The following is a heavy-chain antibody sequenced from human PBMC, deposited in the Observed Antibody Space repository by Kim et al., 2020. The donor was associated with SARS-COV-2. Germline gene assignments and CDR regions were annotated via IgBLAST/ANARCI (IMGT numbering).Heavy chain of an antibody. CDR3: ARDLSSGWPGVCDC. Sequence: GGSLRLSCTASGFSFSNYNMNWVRQAPGRGLEWISYISRSGSTIYYADSVKGRFTISRDNTKESLYLQMNSLRDDDAALYYCARDLSSGWPGVCDCWGQGALVTVSS. J-gene: IGHJ4*02. CDR1: GFSFSNYN. CDR2: ISRSGSTI. D-gene: IGHD6-19*01. V-gene: IGHV3-48*02.